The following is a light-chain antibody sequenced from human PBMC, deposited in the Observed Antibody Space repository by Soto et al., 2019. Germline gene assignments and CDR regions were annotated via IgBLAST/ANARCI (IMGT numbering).Light chain of an antibody. Sequence: SYELTQPPSASVAPGQTARITCEGHNIGSKSVHWYQLRPGQAPVVVVYDDTDRPSGIPERFSGSNSGNTATLTITRVEAGDGADYYCQVRDSSNDYLVFGGGTQLTVL. V-gene: IGLV3-21*02. CDR2: DDT. CDR3: QVRDSSNDYLV. CDR1: NIGSKS. J-gene: IGLJ3*02.